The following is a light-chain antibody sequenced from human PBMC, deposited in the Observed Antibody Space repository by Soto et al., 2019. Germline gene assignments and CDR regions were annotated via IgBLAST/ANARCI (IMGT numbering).Light chain of an antibody. CDR1: PSVSSSY. J-gene: IGKJ1*01. CDR2: GAS. CDR3: QQYGTSPRT. Sequence: EIVLTQSPGTLSLSPVERATLSCRASPSVSSSYLAWYQQKPGQAPRLLIYGASSRATGIPDRFSGSGSGTDFTLNISRLEPEDFAVYYCQQYGTSPRTFGQGTKVEIK. V-gene: IGKV3-20*01.